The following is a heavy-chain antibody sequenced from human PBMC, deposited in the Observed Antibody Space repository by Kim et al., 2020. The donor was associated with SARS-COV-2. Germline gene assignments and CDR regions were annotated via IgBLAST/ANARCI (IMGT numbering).Heavy chain of an antibody. CDR1: GFTFGDYA. J-gene: IGHJ4*02. CDR3: AKELPPNQRGFWPLDY. CDR2: ISWNSGSI. D-gene: IGHD3-3*01. Sequence: GGSLRLSCAASGFTFGDYAMHSVRQAPGKGLEWVSGISWNSGSIGYADSVKGRFTISRDNAKNSLYLQMNSLRAEDTALYYCAKELPPNQRGFWPLDYWGQGTLVTVSS. V-gene: IGHV3-9*01.